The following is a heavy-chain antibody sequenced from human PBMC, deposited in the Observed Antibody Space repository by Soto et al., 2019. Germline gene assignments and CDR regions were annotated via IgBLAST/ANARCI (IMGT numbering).Heavy chain of an antibody. V-gene: IGHV3-23*01. CDR2: ISGSGGST. J-gene: IGHJ4*02. CDR1: GFTFSSYA. Sequence: EVQLLESGGGLVQPGGSLRLSCAASGFTFSSYAMSWVRQAPGKGLEWVSAISGSGGSTYYAESLKGRFTISRDNSKNTLYLQRSSLRAEDTAVYYCAKDGEVTAMVRGVIRYWGQGTMVTVSS. CDR3: AKDGEVTAMVRGVIRY. D-gene: IGHD3-10*01.